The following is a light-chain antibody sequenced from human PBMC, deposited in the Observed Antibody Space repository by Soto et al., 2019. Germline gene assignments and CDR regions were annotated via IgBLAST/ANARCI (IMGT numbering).Light chain of an antibody. CDR2: GNS. CDR3: QSYDSSLSGSYV. J-gene: IGLJ1*01. V-gene: IGLV1-40*01. CDR1: SSNIGAGYD. Sequence: QSALTQPPSVSGAPGQRVTISCTGSSSNIGAGYDVHWYQQLPGKAPKLLIYGNSNRPSGVPDRFSGSKSGTSASLAITGLQAEDEADYYCQSYDSSLSGSYVFGTGTKLTVL.